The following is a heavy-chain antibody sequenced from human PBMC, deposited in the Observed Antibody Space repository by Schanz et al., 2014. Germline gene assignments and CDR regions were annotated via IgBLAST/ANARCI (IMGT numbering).Heavy chain of an antibody. V-gene: IGHV4-30-4*07. CDR2: IYYSGST. CDR1: GGSISSGGYT. J-gene: IGHJ4*02. CDR3: ARAAGPVDY. Sequence: QVQLQESGPGLVKPSQTLSLTCAVSGGSISSGGYTWSWIRQPPGKGLEWIGYIYYSGSTYYHPSRKSRVTKSVDTPKNLCSLRLGSVAAAVTAVYYCARAAGPVDYWGQGTLVTVSS. D-gene: IGHD6-13*01.